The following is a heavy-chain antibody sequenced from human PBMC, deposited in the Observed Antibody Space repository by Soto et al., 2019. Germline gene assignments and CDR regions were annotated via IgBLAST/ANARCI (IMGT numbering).Heavy chain of an antibody. J-gene: IGHJ6*02. CDR2: IIPIFGTA. Sequence: GASVKVSCKASGGTFSSYSISWVRQAPGQGLEWMGGIIPIFGTANYAQKFQGRVTITADESTSTAYIELSSLRSEDTAVYYCARSYGSGSPRYYGMDVWGQGTTVTVSS. D-gene: IGHD3-10*01. CDR3: ARSYGSGSPRYYGMDV. CDR1: GGTFSSYS. V-gene: IGHV1-69*13.